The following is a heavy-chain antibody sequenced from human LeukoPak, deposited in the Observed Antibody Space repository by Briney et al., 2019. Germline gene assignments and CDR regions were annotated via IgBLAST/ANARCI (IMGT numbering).Heavy chain of an antibody. Sequence: GGSLRLSCAASGFTFSDYYMSWIRQAPGKGLEWVSYISSSGSTIYYADSVKGRFTISRDNAKNSLYLQMNSLRAEDTAVYYCARDSGYYDSSGYYSDAFDIWGQGTMVTVSS. J-gene: IGHJ3*02. CDR1: GFTFSDYY. V-gene: IGHV3-11*01. D-gene: IGHD3-22*01. CDR3: ARDSGYYDSSGYYSDAFDI. CDR2: ISSSGSTI.